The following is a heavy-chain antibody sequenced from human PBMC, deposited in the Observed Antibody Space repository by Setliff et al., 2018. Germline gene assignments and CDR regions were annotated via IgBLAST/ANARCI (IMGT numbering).Heavy chain of an antibody. CDR1: GDSISSSTYH. CDR2: IYYNGNT. V-gene: IGHV4-39*07. CDR3: ARVRVVQGYYEFDY. Sequence: LSLTCTVSGDSISSSTYHWGWIRQSPGKGLEWIGNIYYNGNTNKNPSLKSRVTISVDTSRDQLSLRLSSVTAADTAMYYCARVRVVQGYYEFDYWGQGTLVTVSS. J-gene: IGHJ4*02. D-gene: IGHD3-16*01.